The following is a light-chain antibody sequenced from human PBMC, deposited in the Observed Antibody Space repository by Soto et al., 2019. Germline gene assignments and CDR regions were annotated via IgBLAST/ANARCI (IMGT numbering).Light chain of an antibody. CDR2: KTS. V-gene: IGKV1-5*03. CDR3: PQYNSLPYT. CDR1: QNVNIW. J-gene: IGKJ2*01. Sequence: DIQVTQSPSTLSAFVGDRVILTCRASQNVNIWLAWYQQRPRKAPKLLIYKTSSLESGVPSRFSGSGSGTEFTLTISSLETDDFGTYFCPQYNSLPYTFGQGTKVDIK.